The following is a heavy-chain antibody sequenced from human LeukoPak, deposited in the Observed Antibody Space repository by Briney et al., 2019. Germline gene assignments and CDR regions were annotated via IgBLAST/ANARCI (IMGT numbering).Heavy chain of an antibody. CDR2: INPNSGGT. V-gene: IGHV1-2*06. Sequence: GASVKVSCKASGYTFTAFYMHWVRQAPGQGLEWMGRINPNSGGTKYAQKFQGRVTMTTDTSTSTAYMELRSLRSDDTAVYYCARGNYDILTGPRRTDAFDIWGQGTKVTVSS. CDR1: GYTFTAFY. J-gene: IGHJ3*02. CDR3: ARGNYDILTGPRRTDAFDI. D-gene: IGHD3-9*01.